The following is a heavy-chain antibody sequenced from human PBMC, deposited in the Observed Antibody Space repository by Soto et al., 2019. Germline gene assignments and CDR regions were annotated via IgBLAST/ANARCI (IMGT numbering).Heavy chain of an antibody. V-gene: IGHV3-23*01. CDR3: VKYTITESLGEL. CDR2: ITYGHYT. D-gene: IGHD3-16*01. CDR1: GFTFSSFA. Sequence: EVQLLESGGGLVQPGGSLRLSCAASGFTFSSFAMAWVRQAPGKGLQWVGGITYGHYTVYTDSVKCRFTISRDNSENALYLQMSGLRAEYTAVYYCVKYTITESLGELWGLGTLVTVSS. J-gene: IGHJ1*01.